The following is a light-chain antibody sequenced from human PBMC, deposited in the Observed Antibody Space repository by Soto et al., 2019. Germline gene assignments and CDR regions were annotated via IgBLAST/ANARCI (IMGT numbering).Light chain of an antibody. CDR2: TNN. V-gene: IGLV1-44*01. CDR1: NSNIGTNT. J-gene: IGLJ1*01. Sequence: QSLLTQPPSASATPGQRVTISCSGSNSNIGTNTVNWYQQLPGTAPRLLIYTNNQRPSGVPQRFSGSKTGTSASLAIGGLPSEDGADYYCAAWDDRLGAYGFGTGTKLTGL. CDR3: AAWDDRLGAYG.